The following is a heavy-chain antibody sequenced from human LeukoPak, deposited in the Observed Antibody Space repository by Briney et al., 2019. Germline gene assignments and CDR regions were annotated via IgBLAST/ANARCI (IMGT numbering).Heavy chain of an antibody. J-gene: IGHJ4*02. Sequence: GGSLRLSCAASGFTFSSCEMNWVRQAPGKGLEWVSYISKSGSTLYYADSVKGRFTISRDNAKKSLYLQMDSLRAEDSAVYYCVGDGHNQDPDHWGQGTLVTVSS. CDR3: VGDGHNQDPDH. CDR1: GFTFSSCE. V-gene: IGHV3-48*03. D-gene: IGHD5-24*01. CDR2: ISKSGSTL.